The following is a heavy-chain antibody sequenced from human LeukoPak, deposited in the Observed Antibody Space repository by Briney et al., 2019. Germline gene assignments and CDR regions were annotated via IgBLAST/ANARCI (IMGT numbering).Heavy chain of an antibody. CDR3: ARVSVDVVVVPAAYFDY. CDR2: IYYSGST. V-gene: IGHV4-59*12. Sequence: PSETLSLTCTVSGASISTYYWSWIRQPPGKGLEWIWYIYYSGSTNYNPSLMSRVTISIDTSKNQFSLKLSSVTAADTAVYYCARVSVDVVVVPAAYFDYWGQGTLVTVSS. CDR1: GASISTYY. J-gene: IGHJ4*02. D-gene: IGHD2-2*01.